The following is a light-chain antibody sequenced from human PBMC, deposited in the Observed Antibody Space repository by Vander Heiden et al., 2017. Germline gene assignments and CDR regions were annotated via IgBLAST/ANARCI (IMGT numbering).Light chain of an antibody. CDR1: ALPKMS. V-gene: IGLV3-25*03. J-gene: IGLJ2*01. CDR2: RNS. CDR3: QSGDSSGSYMV. Sequence: SYELTQAPSVSVSPGQTARITCSGDALPKMSAYWYQQKPGQAPMRVRYRNSERPSGIPERFSGSSAGTIVTVTISGVQAEDEADDYCQSGDSSGSYMVFGGGTRLTVL.